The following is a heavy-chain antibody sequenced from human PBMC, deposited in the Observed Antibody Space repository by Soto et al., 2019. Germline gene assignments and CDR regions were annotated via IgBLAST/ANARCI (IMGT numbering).Heavy chain of an antibody. Sequence: PGGSLRLSCRTSGFSFGDYGMSWFRQAPGKGLEWVSFIRSKTFGGTTEDAASVKGRFTVSRDDSESIAYLQMNSLKTEDTAVYYCSRQQVVEWYFDLWGRGTLVTVSS. D-gene: IGHD1-1*01. CDR2: IRSKTFGGTT. V-gene: IGHV3-49*03. J-gene: IGHJ2*01. CDR1: GFSFGDYG. CDR3: SRQQVVEWYFDL.